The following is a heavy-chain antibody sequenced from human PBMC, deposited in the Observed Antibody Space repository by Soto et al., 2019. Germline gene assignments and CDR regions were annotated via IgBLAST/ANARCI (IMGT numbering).Heavy chain of an antibody. J-gene: IGHJ4*02. D-gene: IGHD3-10*01. Sequence: PSETLSLTCTVSGGSISSYYWSWIRQPPGKGLEWIGYIYYSGSTNYNPSLKSRVTISVDTSKNQFSLKLNSMTAADTAVYYCARHNYGSGSTYFDYWGQGTPVTV. CDR3: ARHNYGSGSTYFDY. CDR1: GGSISSYY. V-gene: IGHV4-59*08. CDR2: IYYSGST.